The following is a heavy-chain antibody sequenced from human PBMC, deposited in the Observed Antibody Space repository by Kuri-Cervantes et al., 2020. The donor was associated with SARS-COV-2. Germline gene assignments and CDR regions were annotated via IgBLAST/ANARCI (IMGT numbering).Heavy chain of an antibody. Sequence: SETLSLTCTVSRGSISSSSYYWGWIRQPPGKGLEWIGSIYYTGNTYYNPSLNSRVTMSVDTSKNQFSLKVSSVSAADTAVYYCARVSGDSRFSYYMDVWGTGTTVTVSS. CDR3: ARVSGDSRFSYYMDV. D-gene: IGHD7-27*01. J-gene: IGHJ6*03. CDR1: RGSISSSSYY. V-gene: IGHV4-39*07. CDR2: IYYTGNT.